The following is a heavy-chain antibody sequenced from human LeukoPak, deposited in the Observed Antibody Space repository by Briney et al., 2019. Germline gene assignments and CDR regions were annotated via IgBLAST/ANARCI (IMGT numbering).Heavy chain of an antibody. J-gene: IGHJ3*01. Sequence: ASVKVSCKASGYTFTNYAMSWVRQAPGQGLEWMGWINTNIGNPTYAQGFTGRFVFSLDTSVSTAYLQISRLKAEDTAVYYCAREPVNLGSSFHPFDAFDVWGQGTLVTVSS. V-gene: IGHV7-4-1*02. CDR1: GYTFTNYA. D-gene: IGHD2-2*01. CDR3: AREPVNLGSSFHPFDAFDV. CDR2: INTNIGNP.